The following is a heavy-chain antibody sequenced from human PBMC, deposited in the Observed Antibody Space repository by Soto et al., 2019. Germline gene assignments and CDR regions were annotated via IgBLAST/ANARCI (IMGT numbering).Heavy chain of an antibody. CDR2: IIPILGIA. CDR3: ATGLTYNSNSLADY. Sequence: QVQLVQSGAEVKKPGSSVKVSCKASGGTFSSYTISWVRQAPGQGLEWMGRIIPILGIANSAQKFQGRVTITADHSNSATDMELSSVSSADTALYCRATGLTYNSNSLADYWGHVTRVTVSS. D-gene: IGHD4-4*01. CDR1: GGTFSSYT. J-gene: IGHJ4*01. V-gene: IGHV1-69*02.